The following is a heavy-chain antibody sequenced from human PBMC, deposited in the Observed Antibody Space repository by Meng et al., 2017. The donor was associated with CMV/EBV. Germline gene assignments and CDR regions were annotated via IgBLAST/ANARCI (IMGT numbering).Heavy chain of an antibody. Sequence: GESLKISCAAPGSQFTFSSYAMHWVRQAPGKGLEWVALIRYDGSRRYYADSVKGRFIISRDNSEKTMYLQMNSLRAEDTAVYFCAIPPLYCGGDCFSYFEYWGQGTLVTVSS. D-gene: IGHD2-21*01. CDR2: IRYDGSRR. CDR3: AIPPLYCGGDCFSYFEY. CDR1: GSQFTFSSYA. V-gene: IGHV3-30*02. J-gene: IGHJ4*02.